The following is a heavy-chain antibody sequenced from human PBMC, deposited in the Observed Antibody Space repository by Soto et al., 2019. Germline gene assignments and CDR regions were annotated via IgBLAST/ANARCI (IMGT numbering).Heavy chain of an antibody. CDR2: IWYDGRNK. J-gene: IGHJ6*02. V-gene: IGHV3-33*01. CDR3: ARYGSPRLAVAGYYYYYGMDV. CDR1: GFTFSTFG. Sequence: QVQLVVSGGGVVQPGRSLRLSCAASGFTFSTFGMHWVREAPGKGLEWVAVIWYDGRNKFYADSVKGRFTISRDNTNNTVSLQMNSLRAEDTAMYYCARYGSPRLAVAGYYYYYGMDVCGQGTTVTVSS. D-gene: IGHD6-19*01.